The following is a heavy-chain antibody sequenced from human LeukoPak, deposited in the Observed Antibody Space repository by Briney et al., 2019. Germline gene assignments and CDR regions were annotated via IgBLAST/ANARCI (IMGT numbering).Heavy chain of an antibody. Sequence: ASVKVSCKASGYTFTSYDINWVRQATGQGLEWMGWMNPNSGNTGYAQKFQGRVTMTRNTSISTAYMELSSLRSEDTAVYYCARAPYYYDSSGYSAFDYWGQGTLVTVSS. CDR1: GYTFTSYD. J-gene: IGHJ4*02. CDR3: ARAPYYYDSSGYSAFDY. CDR2: MNPNSGNT. V-gene: IGHV1-8*01. D-gene: IGHD3-22*01.